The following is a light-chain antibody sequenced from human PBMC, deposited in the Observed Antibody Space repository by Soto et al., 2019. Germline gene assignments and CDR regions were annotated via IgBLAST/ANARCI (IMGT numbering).Light chain of an antibody. CDR3: CSYAGSSSDV. CDR1: SSDVRTYNL. Sequence: QSALTQPASVSWSPGQSITISCTGTSSDVRTYNLVSWYPQRPGKAPTLMIIENDQRPSGVSFRFSGYKSGNTASLTIAGLQAEDEADYYCCSYAGSSSDVFGTGTKLTVL. V-gene: IGLV2-23*01. J-gene: IGLJ1*01. CDR2: END.